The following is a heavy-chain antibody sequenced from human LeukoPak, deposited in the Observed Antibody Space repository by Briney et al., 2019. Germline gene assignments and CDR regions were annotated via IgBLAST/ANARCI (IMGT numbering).Heavy chain of an antibody. D-gene: IGHD5-18*01. V-gene: IGHV3-49*04. CDR1: GFTFGDYP. J-gene: IGHJ4*02. Sequence: GGSLRLSCTGSGFTFGDYPVSWVRQAPGKGLEWVGFIRSKAYGGTTEYAASAKGRFTISRDDSKSIAYLQMNSLKTEDTAVYYCTRDLEGGYSYGYTTFGYWGQGTLVTVSS. CDR3: TRDLEGGYSYGYTTFGY. CDR2: IRSKAYGGTT.